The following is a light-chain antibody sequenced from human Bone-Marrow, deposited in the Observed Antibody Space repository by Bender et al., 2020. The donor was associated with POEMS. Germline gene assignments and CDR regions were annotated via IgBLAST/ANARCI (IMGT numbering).Light chain of an antibody. V-gene: IGLV2-8*01. J-gene: IGLJ2*01. CDR3: QSYDSSVSDVV. CDR1: SRDVGDYNY. CDR2: EVT. Sequence: QSALTQPPSASGSPGQSVTISCTGTSRDVGDYNYVSWYQQHPGKAPKLMIYEVTKRPSGVPDRFSGSKAGNTASLTISGLQAEDEADYYCQSYDSSVSDVVFGGGTKLTVL.